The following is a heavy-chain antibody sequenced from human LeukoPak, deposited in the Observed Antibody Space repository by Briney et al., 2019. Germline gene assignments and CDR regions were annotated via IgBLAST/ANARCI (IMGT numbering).Heavy chain of an antibody. CDR1: GFTFDDYV. CDR2: ISGDGGST. D-gene: IGHD3-16*01. Sequence: GGSLRLSCAASGFTFDDYVMHWVRQLPGKGLEWVSLISGDGGSTYYADSVKGRFTISRDNSKDSLYLQVNSLRTEDTALYYCAKDIGRGNDYFDFWGQGTLVTVSS. J-gene: IGHJ4*02. V-gene: IGHV3-43*02. CDR3: AKDIGRGNDYFDF.